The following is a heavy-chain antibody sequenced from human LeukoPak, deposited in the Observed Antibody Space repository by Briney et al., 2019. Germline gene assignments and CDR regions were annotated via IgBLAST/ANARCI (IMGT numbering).Heavy chain of an antibody. CDR1: GGSFSGYY. CDR2: INHSGSI. CDR3: ARGSGGDPGIAAAGTDLRGTFDY. J-gene: IGHJ4*02. D-gene: IGHD6-13*01. V-gene: IGHV4-34*01. Sequence: SETLSLTCAVYGGSFSGYYWSWIRQPPGKGLEWIGEINHSGSINYNPSLKSRVTISVDTSKNQFSLKLSSVTAADTAVYYCARGSGGDPGIAAAGTDLRGTFDYWGQGTLVTVSS.